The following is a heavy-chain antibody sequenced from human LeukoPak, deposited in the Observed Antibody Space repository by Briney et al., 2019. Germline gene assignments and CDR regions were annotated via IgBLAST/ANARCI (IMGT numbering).Heavy chain of an antibody. CDR3: AREHYYFDY. J-gene: IGHJ4*02. D-gene: IGHD3-3*02. CDR2: ISYDGSNK. CDR1: GFTFSSYW. V-gene: IGHV3-30-3*01. Sequence: GGSLRLSCAASGFTFSSYWMSWVRQAPGKGLEWVAVISYDGSNKYYADSVKGRFTISRDNSKNTLYLQMNSLRAEDTAVYYCAREHYYFDYWGQGTLVTVSS.